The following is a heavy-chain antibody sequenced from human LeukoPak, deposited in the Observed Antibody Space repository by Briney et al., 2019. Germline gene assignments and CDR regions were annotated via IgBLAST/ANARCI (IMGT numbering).Heavy chain of an antibody. Sequence: SETLSLTCTVSGGSISSHYWSWIRQPPGKGLEWIGYIYYSGSTNYNPSLKSRVTISVDTSKNQFSLKLSSVTAADTAVYYCAGTRITTIDDDAFDIWGQGTMVTVSS. CDR1: GGSISSHY. D-gene: IGHD3-22*01. J-gene: IGHJ3*02. CDR2: IYYSGST. V-gene: IGHV4-59*11. CDR3: AGTRITTIDDDAFDI.